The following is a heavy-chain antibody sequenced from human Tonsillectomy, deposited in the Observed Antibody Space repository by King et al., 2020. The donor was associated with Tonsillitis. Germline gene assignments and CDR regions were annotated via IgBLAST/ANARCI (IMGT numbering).Heavy chain of an antibody. V-gene: IGHV4-59*01. Sequence: QLQESGPGLVKPSETLSLTCIVSGDFISSYYWSWIRQPPGKGLEWIGYIFYTGSTNYNPSLNSPVTISVDTSKNQFSLKLKSVTAADTAVYYCARDQGANYYFDYWGQGTLVTVSS. CDR2: IFYTGST. J-gene: IGHJ4*02. CDR1: GDFISSYY. D-gene: IGHD4/OR15-4a*01. CDR3: ARDQGANYYFDY.